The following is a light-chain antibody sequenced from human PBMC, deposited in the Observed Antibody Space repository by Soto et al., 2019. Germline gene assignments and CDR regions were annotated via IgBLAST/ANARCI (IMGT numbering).Light chain of an antibody. V-gene: IGKV3-11*01. J-gene: IGKJ5*01. CDR2: DAS. CDR3: QQRSNGGIT. Sequence: EIVLTQSPATLSLSPGERATLSCRASQSVSSYLAWYQQKPGQAPRLLISDASKRATGVPARFSGSGSGTDFTLTISSLEPEDFAVYYCQQRSNGGITFGQGTRLEIK. CDR1: QSVSSY.